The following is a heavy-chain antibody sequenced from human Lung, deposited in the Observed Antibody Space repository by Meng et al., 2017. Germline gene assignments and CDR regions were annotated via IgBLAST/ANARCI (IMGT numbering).Heavy chain of an antibody. D-gene: IGHD4-11*01. CDR2: INHSGST. J-gene: IGHJ4*02. Sequence: QVQLQTWGAGLLKPSETLSLTCVVSGGSFSDYYWSWIRHPPGKGLEWIGEINHSGSTNYNPSLESRATISVDTSQNNLSLKLSSVTAADSAVYYCARGPTTMAHDFDYWGQGTLVTVSS. CDR3: ARGPTTMAHDFDY. V-gene: IGHV4-34*01. CDR1: GGSFSDYY.